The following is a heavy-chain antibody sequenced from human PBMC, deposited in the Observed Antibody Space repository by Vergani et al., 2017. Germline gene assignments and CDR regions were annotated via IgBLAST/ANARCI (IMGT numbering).Heavy chain of an antibody. V-gene: IGHV3-7*01. Sequence: EVQLVESGGGLVQPGGSLRLSCAASGFMFSNYWMNWVRQAPGKGLEWVANIKQDGSDKYYVDSVRGRFTISRDNAKNSLYLQMNSLRAEDTAVYHCARPAAHGDYDALDIWGQGTMVTVSS. CDR1: GFMFSNYW. J-gene: IGHJ3*02. CDR2: IKQDGSDK. D-gene: IGHD4-17*01. CDR3: ARPAAHGDYDALDI.